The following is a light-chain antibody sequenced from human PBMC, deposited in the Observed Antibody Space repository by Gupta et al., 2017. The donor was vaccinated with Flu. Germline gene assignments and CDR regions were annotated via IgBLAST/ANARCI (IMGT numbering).Light chain of an antibody. CDR2: SNN. CDR1: SSNIGSNT. Sequence: SSNIGSNTVNWYQQLPGTAPKLLINSNNQRPSGVPDRFSGSKPGTSASLAISGLQSEDEADYYCAAWDGSLNGRVFGGGTKLTVL. V-gene: IGLV1-44*01. CDR3: AAWDGSLNGRV. J-gene: IGLJ3*02.